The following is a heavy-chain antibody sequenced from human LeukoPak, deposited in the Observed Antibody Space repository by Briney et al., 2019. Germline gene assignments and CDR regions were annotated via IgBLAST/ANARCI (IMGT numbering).Heavy chain of an antibody. V-gene: IGHV1-8*03. CDR3: ARDLTGSHAGGWFDP. CDR2: MNPNSANT. Sequence: GASVKVSCKASGYTFLNYDINWVRQATGQELEWMGWMNPNSANTGYAQKFQGRVTISRNTSISTVYMELSGLRSEDTAVYFCARDLTGSHAGGWFDPWGQGTLVTVSS. D-gene: IGHD1-26*01. CDR1: GYTFLNYD. J-gene: IGHJ5*02.